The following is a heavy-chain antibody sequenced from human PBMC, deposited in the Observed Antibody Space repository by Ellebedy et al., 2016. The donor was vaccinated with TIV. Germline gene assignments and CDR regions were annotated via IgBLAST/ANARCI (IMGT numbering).Heavy chain of an antibody. CDR1: GGSFSGYH. CDR2: IKPSGIT. J-gene: IGHJ4*02. V-gene: IGHV4-34*01. Sequence: SETLSLXCAVYGGSFSGYHWSWIRQPPGKGLEWIGEIKPSGITNFNPSLKSRVTISLDTSKNQFSLRLSSVIAADTAVYYCARVGRVGGYYFDYWGQGTLVTVSS. CDR3: ARVGRVGGYYFDY. D-gene: IGHD1-26*01.